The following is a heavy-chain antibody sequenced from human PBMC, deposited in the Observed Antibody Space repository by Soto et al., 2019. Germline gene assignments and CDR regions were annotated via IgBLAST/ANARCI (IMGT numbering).Heavy chain of an antibody. D-gene: IGHD4-17*01. Sequence: GESLKISCKGSRYNFATYWIGWVRQMPGRGLEWMAIIYPSDSDTRYSPSFQGQVTISADKSISTTYLQWSSLKASDTAMYYCARERATGDSYFEFWGQGTLVTVSS. CDR3: ARERATGDSYFEF. CDR2: IYPSDSDT. CDR1: RYNFATYW. J-gene: IGHJ4*02. V-gene: IGHV5-51*01.